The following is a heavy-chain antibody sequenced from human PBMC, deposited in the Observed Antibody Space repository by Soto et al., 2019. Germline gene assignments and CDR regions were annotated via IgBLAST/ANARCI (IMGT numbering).Heavy chain of an antibody. J-gene: IGHJ4*02. D-gene: IGHD3-9*01. CDR1: GFTFSNAW. CDR3: TTDSKVLRYFDWLSLHDY. V-gene: IGHV3-15*07. Sequence: EVQLVESGGGLVKPGGSLRLSCAASGFTFSNAWMNWVRQAPGKGLEWVGRSKSKTDGGTTDYAAPVKGRFTISRDDSKNTLYLQMNSLKTEDTAVYYCTTDSKVLRYFDWLSLHDYWGQGTLVTVSS. CDR2: SKSKTDGGTT.